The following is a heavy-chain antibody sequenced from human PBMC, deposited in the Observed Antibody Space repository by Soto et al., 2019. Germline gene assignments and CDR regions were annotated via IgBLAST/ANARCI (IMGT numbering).Heavy chain of an antibody. CDR3: ARGKSMVYAIDY. J-gene: IGHJ4*02. V-gene: IGHV4-59*01. D-gene: IGHD2-8*01. CDR2: IYYSGST. CDR1: GGSISSYY. Sequence: SETLSLTCTVSGGSISSYYWSWIRQPPGKGLEWIGYIYYSGSTNYNPSLKSRVTISVDTSKNQFSLKLSSVTAADTAVYYCARGKSMVYAIDYWGQGTLVTVSS.